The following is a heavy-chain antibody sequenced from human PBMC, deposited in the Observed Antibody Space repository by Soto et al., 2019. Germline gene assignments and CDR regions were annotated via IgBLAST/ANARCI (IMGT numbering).Heavy chain of an antibody. J-gene: IGHJ4*02. CDR2: INPNFNTT. CDR3: ARGGAGTGSLQYLLAY. D-gene: IGHD3-9*01. CDR1: GDTFTRHF. Sequence: GAAVKVSCKASGDTFTRHFIHWVRQAPGQGLEWMGIINPNFNTTTHAQKFQGRVTVTRDTSTSTVYMALSSLRSEDTAVYYCARGGAGTGSLQYLLAYPGQGTLVIVSS. V-gene: IGHV1-46*01.